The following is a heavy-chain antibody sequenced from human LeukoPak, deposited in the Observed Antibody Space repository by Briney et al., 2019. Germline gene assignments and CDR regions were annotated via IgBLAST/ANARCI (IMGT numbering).Heavy chain of an antibody. CDR3: AKQTYSGGWRVPIDP. Sequence: SETLSLTCTVSGVSVSSHTYYWGWIRQPPGKGLEWIGSMRYIGSFYYHPSLKSRLILSVNTYKNPFPQELSFVAAADTAVYYCAKQTYSGGWRVPIDPWGRGTLGPVSP. V-gene: IGHV4-39*01. J-gene: IGHJ5*02. CDR2: MRYIGSF. CDR1: GVSVSSHTYY. D-gene: IGHD6-19*01.